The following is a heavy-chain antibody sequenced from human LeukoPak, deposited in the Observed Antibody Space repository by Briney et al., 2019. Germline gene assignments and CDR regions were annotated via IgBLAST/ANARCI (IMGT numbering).Heavy chain of an antibody. Sequence: GASVKVSCKASGYTFTGYYMHWVRQAPGQGLEWMGWINPNSSGTNYAQKFQGRVTMTRDTSISTAYMELSMKRSADKAVYDCSRGYSSSWSEGAFDIWGQGAMVTVSS. CDR2: INPNSSGT. CDR3: SRGYSSSWSEGAFDI. J-gene: IGHJ3*02. D-gene: IGHD6-13*01. CDR1: GYTFTGYY. V-gene: IGHV1-2*02.